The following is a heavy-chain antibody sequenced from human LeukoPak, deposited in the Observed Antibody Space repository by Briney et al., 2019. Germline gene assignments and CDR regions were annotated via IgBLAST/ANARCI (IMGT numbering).Heavy chain of an antibody. D-gene: IGHD2-8*02. Sequence: SETLSLTCTVSGGSISSSSYYWGWIRQPPGKGLEWIGSIYYSGSTYYNPSLKSRVTISVDTSKNQFSLKLSPVTAADTAVYYCARDQVECTGGTCQSRVGFDFWGQGTLVTVSS. CDR3: ARDQVECTGGTCQSRVGFDF. J-gene: IGHJ4*02. CDR1: GGSISSSSYY. CDR2: IYYSGST. V-gene: IGHV4-39*02.